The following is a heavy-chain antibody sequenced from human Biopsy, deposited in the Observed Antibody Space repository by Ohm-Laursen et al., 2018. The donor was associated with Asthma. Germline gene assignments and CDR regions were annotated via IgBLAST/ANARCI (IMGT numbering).Heavy chain of an antibody. V-gene: IGHV4-34*01. CDR3: ARGPELDV. J-gene: IGHJ6*02. Sequence: SGTLSLTCYVYPGSFSGFFWTWIRQSPGKGLEWIGETNERGVTNNNPSLKSRVIISIDTYWNRVSLKLTSVTAADTAVYYCARGPELDVWGQGTTVTVSS. CDR2: TNERGVT. CDR1: PGSFSGFF.